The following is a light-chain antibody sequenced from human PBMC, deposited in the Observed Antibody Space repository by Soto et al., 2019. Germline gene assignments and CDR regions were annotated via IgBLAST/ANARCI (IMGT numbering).Light chain of an antibody. Sequence: QSVLTQPPSASGTPGQRVTISCAGSSSNIGSNTVNWYQQLPGTAPKLLSYSNDQRPSGVPDRFSGSKSGTSDSLAISGLQSEYEADYYCAAWDDRLSAVGFGGWTKLT. V-gene: IGLV1-44*01. J-gene: IGLJ2*01. CDR1: SSNIGSNT. CDR2: SND. CDR3: AAWDDRLSAVG.